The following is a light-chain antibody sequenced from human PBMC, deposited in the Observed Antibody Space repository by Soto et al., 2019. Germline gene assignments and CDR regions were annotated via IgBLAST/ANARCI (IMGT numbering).Light chain of an antibody. Sequence: QSVLTQTASVSGSPGQSITISCTGTSSDIGGYNYVSWYQQHPGKAPKLMIYEVSNRPSGVSNRFSASKSGNTASLTISGLQAEDEADYYCCSYTSSSTWVFGGGTKLTLL. CDR2: EVS. CDR3: CSYTSSSTWV. V-gene: IGLV2-14*01. J-gene: IGLJ3*02. CDR1: SSDIGGYNY.